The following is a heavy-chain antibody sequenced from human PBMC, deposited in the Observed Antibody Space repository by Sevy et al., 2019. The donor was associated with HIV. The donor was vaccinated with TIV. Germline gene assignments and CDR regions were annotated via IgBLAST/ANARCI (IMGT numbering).Heavy chain of an antibody. J-gene: IGHJ4*02. CDR1: GFTFSDYF. D-gene: IGHD2-21*01. V-gene: IGHV3-7*01. Sequence: GGSLRLSCVASGFTFSDYFMGWVRQAPGRGLEWVANINQDGSQKNYVDSVKGRFTISRDNAKNSLYLQMNRLRVDDTAVYYCARELWPGDYWGQGTLVTVSS. CDR3: ARELWPGDY. CDR2: INQDGSQK.